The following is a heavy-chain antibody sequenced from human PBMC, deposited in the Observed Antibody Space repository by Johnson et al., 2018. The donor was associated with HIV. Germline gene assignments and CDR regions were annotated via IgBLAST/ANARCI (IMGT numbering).Heavy chain of an antibody. CDR2: INWNGGST. J-gene: IGHJ3*02. Sequence: VQLVESGGGLVKPGGSLRLSCAASGFTFSDYYMSWIRQAPGKGLEWVSGINWNGGSTGYPDSVKGRFTISRDNAKNSLYLQMNSLRPEDTAVYFCARDSISCYSCAFDMWGQGTMVTVSS. V-gene: IGHV3-20*04. D-gene: IGHD2-2*01. CDR1: GFTFSDYY. CDR3: ARDSISCYSCAFDM.